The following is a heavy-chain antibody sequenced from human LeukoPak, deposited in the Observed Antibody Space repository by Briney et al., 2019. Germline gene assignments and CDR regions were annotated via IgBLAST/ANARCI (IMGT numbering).Heavy chain of an antibody. CDR2: ISGSGGST. Sequence: PGGSLRLSCAASGFTFGNYAMSWVRQAPGKGLEWVSAISGSGGSTYYADSVKGRFTISRDNSKNTLYLQMNSLRAEDTAVYYCAKDWRLSTSPLDALDIWGQGTMVTVSS. J-gene: IGHJ3*02. V-gene: IGHV3-23*01. CDR3: AKDWRLSTSPLDALDI. D-gene: IGHD4/OR15-4a*01. CDR1: GFTFGNYA.